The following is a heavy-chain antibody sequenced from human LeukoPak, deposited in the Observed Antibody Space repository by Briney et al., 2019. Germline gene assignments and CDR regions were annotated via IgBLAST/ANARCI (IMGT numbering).Heavy chain of an antibody. CDR2: IYYSGST. D-gene: IGHD1-7*01. J-gene: IGHJ3*02. CDR3: ARELELGSNAFDI. CDR1: GGSISSSSYY. Sequence: PSETLSLTCTVSGGSISSSSYYWGWIRQPPGKGLEWIGSIYYSGSTYYNPSLKSRVTISVDTSKNQFSLKLSSVTAADTAVYYCARELELGSNAFDIWGQGTMVTVSS. V-gene: IGHV4-39*07.